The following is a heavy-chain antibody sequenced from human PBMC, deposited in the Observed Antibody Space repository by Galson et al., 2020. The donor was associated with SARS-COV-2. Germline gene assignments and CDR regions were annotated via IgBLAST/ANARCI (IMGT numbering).Heavy chain of an antibody. D-gene: IGHD3-22*01. CDR2: IKQYGNEE. CDR3: ARQSDTGDYYGPFDT. CDR1: GFRFRDYW. Sequence: GESLKISCAASGFRFRDYWMSWVRQAPGKGLEWVANIKQYGNEEHYVDSGKGRFTISRDNAKDSLYLQMNSLRADDTAIYYCARQSDTGDYYGPFDTWGQGTLVTVSS. V-gene: IGHV3-7*01. J-gene: IGHJ4*02.